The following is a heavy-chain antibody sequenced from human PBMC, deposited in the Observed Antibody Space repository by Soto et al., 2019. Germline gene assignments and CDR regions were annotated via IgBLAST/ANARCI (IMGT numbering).Heavy chain of an antibody. V-gene: IGHV3-53*01. CDR2: IHTDGNV. Sequence: GGSLRLSCAVSGFDIISYYTSWVRQAPGKGLEWVSLIHTDGNVRYADSVKGRFSISRDTSNSTIFLQMDSLRAEDTAIYYCARGGRLRGSPRKSPLNNFFDPWGQGTLVTVSS. CDR1: GFDIISYY. J-gene: IGHJ5*02. CDR3: ARGGRLRGSPRKSPLNNFFDP. D-gene: IGHD3-16*01.